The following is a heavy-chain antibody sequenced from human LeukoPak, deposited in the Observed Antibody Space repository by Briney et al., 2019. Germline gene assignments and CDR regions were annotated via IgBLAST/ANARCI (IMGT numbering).Heavy chain of an antibody. CDR3: ARSGTYQHSSAYDY. V-gene: IGHV4-34*01. D-gene: IGHD3-10*01. Sequence: SETLFLTCAVYGSSFHNYYWTWIRQPPGKRLEWLGEIGHSGGTNYNPSLNSRVTISLDTSKNQFSLRLTSVTAADTAVYYCARSGTYQHSSAYDYWGQETWSPSP. CDR1: GSSFHNYY. J-gene: IGHJ4*01. CDR2: IGHSGGT.